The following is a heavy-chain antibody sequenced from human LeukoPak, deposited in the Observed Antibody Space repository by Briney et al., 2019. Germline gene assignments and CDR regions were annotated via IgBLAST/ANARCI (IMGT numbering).Heavy chain of an antibody. Sequence: ASVKVSCKASGYTFTSYGISWVRQAPGQGLEWMGWISAYNGNTNYAQKLQGRVTMTTDTSTSTAYMELRSLRSDDTAVYYFARDRLVVVPAAISTFDPWGQRTLVTVSS. V-gene: IGHV1-18*01. CDR2: ISAYNGNT. CDR3: ARDRLVVVPAAISTFDP. CDR1: GYTFTSYG. J-gene: IGHJ5*02. D-gene: IGHD2-2*02.